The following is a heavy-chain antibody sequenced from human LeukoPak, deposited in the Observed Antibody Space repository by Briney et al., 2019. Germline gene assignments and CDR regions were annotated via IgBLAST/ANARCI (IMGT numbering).Heavy chain of an antibody. J-gene: IGHJ4*02. Sequence: GGSLRLSCSASGFTFNNAWMSWVRQAPGKGLEWVGRIKSKSDGGTTDYAAPVKGRFTISRDDSKNTLYLQMSSLKTEDTAVYFCATEYYGAYNFWGQGTPVTVSS. CDR2: IKSKSDGGTT. CDR1: GFTFNNAW. V-gene: IGHV3-15*01. CDR3: ATEYYGAYNF. D-gene: IGHD4-17*01.